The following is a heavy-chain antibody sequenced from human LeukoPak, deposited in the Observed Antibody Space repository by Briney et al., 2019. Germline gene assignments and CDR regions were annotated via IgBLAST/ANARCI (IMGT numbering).Heavy chain of an antibody. V-gene: IGHV4-30-4*01. CDR1: XY. CDR2: IYYSGST. Sequence: XYWXXLRXPXGTGLEWIGHIYYSGSTNYNPSLKSRVIISVDTSKNQFSLKLTSVTAADTAVYYCARDAGDLDYWGQGTLATVSS. J-gene: IGHJ4*02. D-gene: IGHD4-17*01. CDR3: ARDAGDLDY.